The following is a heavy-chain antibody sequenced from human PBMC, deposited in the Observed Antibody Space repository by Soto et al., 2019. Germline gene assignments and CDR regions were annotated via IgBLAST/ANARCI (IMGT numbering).Heavy chain of an antibody. CDR1: GFTFSSYG. CDR3: AKDQRGSGSYWMYYFDY. J-gene: IGHJ4*02. CDR2: ISYDGSNK. D-gene: IGHD3-10*01. V-gene: IGHV3-30*18. Sequence: GGSLRLSCSASGFTFSSYGMHLVLQAPGKGLEWVAVISYDGSNKYYAYSVKGRFTISRDNSKNTLYLQMNSLRAEDTAVYYCAKDQRGSGSYWMYYFDYWGQGTLVTVSS.